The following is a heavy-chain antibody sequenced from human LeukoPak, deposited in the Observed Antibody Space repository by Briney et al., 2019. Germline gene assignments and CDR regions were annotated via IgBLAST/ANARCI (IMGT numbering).Heavy chain of an antibody. D-gene: IGHD6-6*01. V-gene: IGHV4-34*01. CDR2: INHSGST. CDR1: GGSFSGYY. Sequence: SDTLSLTCAVYGGSFSGYYWSWIRQPPGKGLEWIGEINHSGSTNYNPSLKIRVTISVDTSKNQFSLKLSSVTAADTAVYYCARSGDSSSSRRYYYYYYMDVWGKGTTVTVSS. J-gene: IGHJ6*03. CDR3: ARSGDSSSSRRYYYYYYMDV.